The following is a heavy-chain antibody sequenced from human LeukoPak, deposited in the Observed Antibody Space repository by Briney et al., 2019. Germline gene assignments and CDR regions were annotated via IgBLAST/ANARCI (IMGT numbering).Heavy chain of an antibody. Sequence: PGGSLRLSCAASGFTFSSYEMSWVRQAPGKGLEWVSFISGSGSTIYHADSVKGRFTISRDNAKNSLYLQMNSLRAEDTAVYYCAIGMPYYYDSSGYFDYWGQGTLVTVSS. CDR1: GFTFSSYE. CDR2: ISGSGSTI. CDR3: AIGMPYYYDSSGYFDY. D-gene: IGHD3-22*01. J-gene: IGHJ4*02. V-gene: IGHV3-48*03.